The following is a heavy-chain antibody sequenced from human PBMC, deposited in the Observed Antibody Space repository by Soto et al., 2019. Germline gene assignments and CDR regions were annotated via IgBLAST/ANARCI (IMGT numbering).Heavy chain of an antibody. V-gene: IGHV1-69*05. D-gene: IGHD1-26*01. CDR3: ARNPSGSSFDY. J-gene: IGHJ4*02. CDR1: GGTFSSYA. CDR2: IIPIFGTA. Sequence: SVKVSCKASGGTFSSYAISWVRQAPGQGLEWMGGIIPIFGTANYAQRLQDRVTLTTDTSTSTAYMELRNLRSDDTAVYYCARNPSGSSFDYWGQGTLVTVSS.